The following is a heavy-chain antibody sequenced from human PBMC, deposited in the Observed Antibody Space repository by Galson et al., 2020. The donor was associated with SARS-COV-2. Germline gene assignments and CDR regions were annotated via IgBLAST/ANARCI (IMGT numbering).Heavy chain of an antibody. J-gene: IGHJ4*02. V-gene: IGHV3-21*01. D-gene: IGHD6-13*01. Sequence: GGSLRLSCAASGFTFSNYNINWVRQAPGKGLEWVSSISSSGSYIYYADSVKGRFTISRDNAKNSVSLQMNSLRADDTAVYYCARTIITAAAGYGYWGQGTLVTVSS. CDR3: ARTIITAAAGYGY. CDR2: ISSSGSYI. CDR1: GFTFSNYN.